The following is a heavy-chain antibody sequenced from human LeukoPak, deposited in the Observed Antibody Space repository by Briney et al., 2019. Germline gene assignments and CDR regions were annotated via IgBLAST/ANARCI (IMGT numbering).Heavy chain of an antibody. V-gene: IGHV4-4*02. Sequence: SGTLSLTCGVSGGSISSTNWGSWGRQPPGQGLEWIGEISLTGRTNYNPSLDGRVTMSLDESSNQLSLNLTSVTAADTAIYYCSRESGAFCPFGYWGQGTLVIVPS. J-gene: IGHJ4*02. CDR2: ISLTGRT. CDR3: SRESGAFCPFGY. CDR1: GGSISSTNW. D-gene: IGHD1-26*01.